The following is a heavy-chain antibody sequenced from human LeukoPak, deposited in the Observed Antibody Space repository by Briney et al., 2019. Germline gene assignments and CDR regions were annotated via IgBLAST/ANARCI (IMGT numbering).Heavy chain of an antibody. D-gene: IGHD3-22*01. V-gene: IGHV4-30-4*01. Sequence: SQTLSLTCTVSGGSISSGDYYWSWIRQPPGKGLEWIGYIYYSGSTYYNPSLKSRVTISVDTSKNQFSLKLSSVTAADTAVYYCARQAGGYHDRGAFSSGYFDYWGQGTLVTVSS. CDR2: IYYSGST. CDR1: GGSISSGDYY. J-gene: IGHJ4*02. CDR3: ARQAGGYHDRGAFSSGYFDY.